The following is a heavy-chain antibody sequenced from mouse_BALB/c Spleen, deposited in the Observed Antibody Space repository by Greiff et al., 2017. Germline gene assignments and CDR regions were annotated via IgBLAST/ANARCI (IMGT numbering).Heavy chain of an antibody. CDR1: GYTFSSYW. CDR2: ILPGSGST. CDR3: AGDYYGSSSWFAY. V-gene: IGHV1-9*01. Sequence: QVQLQQSGAELMKPGASVKISCKASGYTFSSYWLEWVKQRPGHGLEWIGEILPGSGSTNYNEKFKGKATFTADTSSNTAYMQLSSLTSEDSAVYYCAGDYYGSSSWFAYWGQGTLVTVSA. J-gene: IGHJ3*01. D-gene: IGHD1-1*01.